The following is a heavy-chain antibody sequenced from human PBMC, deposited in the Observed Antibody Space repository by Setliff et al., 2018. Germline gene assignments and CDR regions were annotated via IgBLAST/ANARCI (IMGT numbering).Heavy chain of an antibody. CDR2: LGYDGTNE. Sequence: PGGSLRLSCSASGFTFSGYGMHWVRQAPGKGLEWVAALGYDGTNEYYADSVKGRFTISRDNSKNTLYLQMNSLRREDTAVYYCAKGGPYYYYYMDVWGKGTMVTVSS. CDR3: AKGGPYYYYYMDV. V-gene: IGHV3-30*02. CDR1: GFTFSGYG. J-gene: IGHJ6*03.